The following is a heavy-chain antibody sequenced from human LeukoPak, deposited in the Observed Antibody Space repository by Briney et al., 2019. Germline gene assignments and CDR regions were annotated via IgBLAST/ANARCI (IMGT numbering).Heavy chain of an antibody. CDR1: GFTFSGSA. CDR2: IRSKANSYAT. CDR3: ARGLRLGELSPLDY. D-gene: IGHD3-16*02. Sequence: GGSLRLSCAASGFTFSGSAMHWVRQASGKGLEWVGRIRSKANSYATAYAASVKGRFTISRDDSKNTAYLQMNSLRAEDTAVYYCARGLRLGELSPLDYWGQGTLVTVPS. V-gene: IGHV3-73*01. J-gene: IGHJ4*02.